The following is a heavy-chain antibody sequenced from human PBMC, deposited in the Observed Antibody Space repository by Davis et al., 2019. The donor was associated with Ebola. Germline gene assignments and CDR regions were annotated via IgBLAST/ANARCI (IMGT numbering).Heavy chain of an antibody. V-gene: IGHV3-9*01. J-gene: IGHJ4*02. CDR3: ADVGGAFA. Sequence: GGSLRLSCAASGFTFDDYAMHWVRQAPGKGLEWVSGISWNSGSIGYADSVKGRFTISRDNAKNTLYLQMDSLRVENTAVYYCADVGGAFAWGQGTPVTVS. D-gene: IGHD1-26*01. CDR1: GFTFDDYA. CDR2: ISWNSGSI.